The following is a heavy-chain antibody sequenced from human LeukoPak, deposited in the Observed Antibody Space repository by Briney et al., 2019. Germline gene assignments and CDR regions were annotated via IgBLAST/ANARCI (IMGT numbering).Heavy chain of an antibody. CDR2: ISGDRSNI. D-gene: IGHD3-3*01. J-gene: IGHJ4*02. V-gene: IGHV1-18*01. CDR3: ARDFPPSTIPLRY. Sequence: ASVKVSCKASGYSFTTYGITWLRQAPGQGLEGMGWISGDRSNINYAQNFQGRVIITSDTSTTTAYMELRSLTTDDTAVYYCARDFPPSTIPLRYWGQGTRVTVSS. CDR1: GYSFTTYG.